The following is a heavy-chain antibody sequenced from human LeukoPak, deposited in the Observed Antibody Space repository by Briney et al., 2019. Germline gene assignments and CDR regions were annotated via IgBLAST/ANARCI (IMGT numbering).Heavy chain of an antibody. CDR1: GYTFTSYD. CDR3: ARDAPSYYADSGKNL. CDR2: MNPNSGDT. D-gene: IGHD3-10*01. J-gene: IGHJ5*02. V-gene: IGHV1-8*01. Sequence: GASVKVSCKASGYTFTSYDINWVRQATGQGLEWMGWMNPNSGDTGYAQKFQGRVTMTRNTSISTAYMELRSLRSDDTAVYYCARDAPSYYADSGKNLWGQGTLITVSS.